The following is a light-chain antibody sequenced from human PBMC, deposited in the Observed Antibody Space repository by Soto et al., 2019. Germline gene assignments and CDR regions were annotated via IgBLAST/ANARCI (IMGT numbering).Light chain of an antibody. CDR2: AAS. Sequence: DIQMTQSPSSVSASVGDSVTITCRASQGISSWLAWYQQKPGEAPKLLIYAASNLQSGVPPRFXXSGSGTDFSLTISSLQPEDFATYYCQQANSFLSALTFGGGTKVEIK. CDR1: QGISSW. J-gene: IGKJ4*01. CDR3: QQANSFLSALT. V-gene: IGKV1-12*01.